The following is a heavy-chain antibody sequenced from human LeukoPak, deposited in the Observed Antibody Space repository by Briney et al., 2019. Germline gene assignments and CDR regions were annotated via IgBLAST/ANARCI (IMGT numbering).Heavy chain of an antibody. Sequence: GGSLRLSCATSGFTFSSYSMNWVRQAPGKGLEWVSVIYSGGSTYYADSVKGRFTISRDNSKNTLYLQMNSLRAEDTAVYYCARFLYGMDVWGQGTTVTVSS. V-gene: IGHV3-66*01. CDR1: GFTFSSYS. D-gene: IGHD2/OR15-2a*01. CDR3: ARFLYGMDV. CDR2: IYSGGST. J-gene: IGHJ6*02.